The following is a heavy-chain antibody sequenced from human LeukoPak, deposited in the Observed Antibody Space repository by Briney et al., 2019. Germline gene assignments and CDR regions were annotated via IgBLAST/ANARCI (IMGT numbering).Heavy chain of an antibody. CDR3: ASFGVLSGSYERYFDY. J-gene: IGHJ4*02. CDR1: GFTVSSNY. CDR2: IYSGGST. D-gene: IGHD3-10*01. V-gene: IGHV3-53*04. Sequence: GGSLRLSCAASGFTVSSNYMSWVRQAPGKGLEWVSVIYSGGSTYYADSVKGRFTISRHNSKNTLYLQMNSPRAEDTAVYYCASFGVLSGSYERYFDYWGQGTLVTASS.